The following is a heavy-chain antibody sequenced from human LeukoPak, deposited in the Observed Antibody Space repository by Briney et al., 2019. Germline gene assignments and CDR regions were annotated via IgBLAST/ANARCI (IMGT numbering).Heavy chain of an antibody. CDR1: GGSISSSSYY. J-gene: IGHJ6*03. D-gene: IGHD3-3*01. CDR2: IYYSGST. V-gene: IGHV4-39*07. CDR3: ARERRLTIFGGLTYYYYYMDV. Sequence: SETLSLNCTVSGGSISSSSYYWGWIRQPPGKGLEWIGSIYYSGSTYYNPSLKSRVTISVDTSKNQFSLKLSSVTAADTAVYYCARERRLTIFGGLTYYYYYMDVWGKGTTVTVSS.